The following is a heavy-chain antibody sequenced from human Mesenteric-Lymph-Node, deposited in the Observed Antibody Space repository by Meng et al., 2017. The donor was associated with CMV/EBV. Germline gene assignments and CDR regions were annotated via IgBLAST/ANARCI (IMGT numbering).Heavy chain of an antibody. CDR1: GYTFTGYY. CDR2: INPNSGGT. D-gene: IGHD2-2*01. CDR3: AREPRPYCSSTSCYPSYGMDV. V-gene: IGHV1-2*02. J-gene: IGHJ6*02. Sequence: ASVKVSCKASGYTFTGYYMHWVRQAPGQGLEWMGWINPNSGGTNYAQKFQGRVTMTRDTSISTAYMELSRLRSDDTAVYYCAREPRPYCSSTSCYPSYGMDVWGQGTTVTVSS.